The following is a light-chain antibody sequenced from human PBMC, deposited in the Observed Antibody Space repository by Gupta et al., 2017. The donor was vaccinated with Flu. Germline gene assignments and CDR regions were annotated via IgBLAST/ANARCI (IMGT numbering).Light chain of an antibody. CDR1: QVISNY. J-gene: IGKJ2*01. CDR3: QKDNTAPKT. V-gene: IGKV1-27*01. Sequence: PSSVSASLGSRFTMTCRTSQVISNYLAWYQQKPGKVPKLLIYAASTLESGVPSRFIGSGSGTDFTLTISSLQPEDVAIYYCQKDNTAPKTFGQGTKVEIK. CDR2: AAS.